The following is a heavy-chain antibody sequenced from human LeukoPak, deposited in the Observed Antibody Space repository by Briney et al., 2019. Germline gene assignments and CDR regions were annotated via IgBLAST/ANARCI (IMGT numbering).Heavy chain of an antibody. CDR1: GASISSTSYY. Sequence: PSETLSLTCTVSGASISSTSYYWGWIPQPPGKGLEWIGTISYSGSSGSTSYNPSLKSRVTISVDTSKDQFSLKLSSVTAADTAMYYCARRVSGSYSDYWGQGTLVTVSS. J-gene: IGHJ4*02. V-gene: IGHV4-39*01. CDR2: ISYSGSSGST. D-gene: IGHD1-26*01. CDR3: ARRVSGSYSDY.